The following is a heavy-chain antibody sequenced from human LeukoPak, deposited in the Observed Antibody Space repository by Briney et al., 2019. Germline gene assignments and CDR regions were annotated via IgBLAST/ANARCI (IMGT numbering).Heavy chain of an antibody. Sequence: GASVKVSCKASGYTFTNYGISWVRQAPGQGLEWMGWISVFYGHTNYSQNFQGRLTMTTHTSTSTAYLELRSLRSDDTAVYYCVRCTSGWLAGENDYWGQGTLVTVSS. D-gene: IGHD6-19*01. CDR3: VRCTSGWLAGENDY. CDR2: ISVFYGHT. CDR1: GYTFTNYG. J-gene: IGHJ4*02. V-gene: IGHV1-18*01.